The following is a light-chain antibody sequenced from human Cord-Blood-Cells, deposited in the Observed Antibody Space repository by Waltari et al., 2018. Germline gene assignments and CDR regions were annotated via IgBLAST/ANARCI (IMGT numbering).Light chain of an antibody. Sequence: AIQLTQSPSSLSASVGDRVTITCRASQGISSALAWYQQKPGKAPKLLIYDASSLESGVPSRSSGSGSGTDFTLTISSLQPKDFATYYCQQFNNYPYTFGQGTKLEIK. V-gene: IGKV1D-13*01. CDR2: DAS. CDR3: QQFNNYPYT. J-gene: IGKJ2*01. CDR1: QGISSA.